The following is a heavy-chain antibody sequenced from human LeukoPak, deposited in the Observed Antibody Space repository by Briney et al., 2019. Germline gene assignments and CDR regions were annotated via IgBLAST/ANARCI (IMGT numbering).Heavy chain of an antibody. V-gene: IGHV3-7*01. Sequence: PGGSLRLSCAASGFTLSSYWMSWVRQAPGKGLEWVATIKPDGSEKYYVDSVKGRFTISRDNAKNSLYLQMNSLRAEDTAVYYCERDGGYEMGRDYWGQGTLVTVSS. CDR3: ERDGGYEMGRDY. CDR1: GFTLSSYW. CDR2: IKPDGSEK. D-gene: IGHD5-12*01. J-gene: IGHJ4*02.